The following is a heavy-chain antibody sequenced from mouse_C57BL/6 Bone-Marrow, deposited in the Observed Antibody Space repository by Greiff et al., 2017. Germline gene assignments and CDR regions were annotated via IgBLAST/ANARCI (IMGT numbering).Heavy chain of an antibody. CDR3: ARRGYAMDY. J-gene: IGHJ4*01. V-gene: IGHV5-15*01. CDR1: GFTFSDYG. CDR2: ISNLAYSI. Sequence: EVKLMESGGGLVQPGGSLKLSCAASGFTFSDYGMAWVRQAPRKGPEWVAFISNLAYSIYYADTVTGRFTISRENAKNTLYLEMSSLRSEDTAMYYCARRGYAMDYWGQGTTVTVSS.